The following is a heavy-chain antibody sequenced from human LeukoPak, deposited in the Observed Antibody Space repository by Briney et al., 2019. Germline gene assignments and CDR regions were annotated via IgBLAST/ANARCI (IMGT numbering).Heavy chain of an antibody. CDR3: AISVVAATGWAGGFDY. CDR1: GFTVSSNY. V-gene: IGHV3-66*01. CDR2: IYSGGST. J-gene: IGHJ4*02. Sequence: GGSLRLSCAASGFTVSSNYMSWVRQAPGKGLEWVSVIYSGGSTYYADSVKGRFTISRDNSKNTLYLQMNSLRAEDTAVYYCAISVVAATGWAGGFDYWGQGTLVTVSS. D-gene: IGHD2-15*01.